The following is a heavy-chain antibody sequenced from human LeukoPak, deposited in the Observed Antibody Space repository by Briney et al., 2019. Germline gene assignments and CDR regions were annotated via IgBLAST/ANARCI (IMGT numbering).Heavy chain of an antibody. CDR3: ARLDKDSSSWSYYYYYMDV. CDR2: IYYSGST. J-gene: IGHJ6*03. CDR1: GGSISSSSYY. V-gene: IGHV4-39*01. D-gene: IGHD6-13*01. Sequence: SETLSLTCTVSGGSISSSSYYWGWIRQPPGKGLEWIGSIYYSGSTYYNPSLKSRVTISVDTSKNQFSLKLSSVTAADTAVYYCARLDKDSSSWSYYYYYMDVWGKGTTVTISS.